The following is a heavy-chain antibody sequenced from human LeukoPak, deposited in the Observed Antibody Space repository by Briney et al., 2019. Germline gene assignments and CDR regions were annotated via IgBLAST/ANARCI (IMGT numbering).Heavy chain of an antibody. Sequence: SQTLSLTCAISGDSVSSNSAAWNWIRQSPSRGLEWLGRTYYRSKWYNDYAVSVKSRITINPDTSKNQFSLQLNSVTPEDTAVYYCAREGITMVWGVIITSPKPSWFDPWGQGTLVTVSS. CDR3: AREGITMVWGVIITSPKPSWFDP. J-gene: IGHJ5*02. V-gene: IGHV6-1*01. CDR2: TYYRSKWYN. CDR1: GDSVSSNSAA. D-gene: IGHD3-10*01.